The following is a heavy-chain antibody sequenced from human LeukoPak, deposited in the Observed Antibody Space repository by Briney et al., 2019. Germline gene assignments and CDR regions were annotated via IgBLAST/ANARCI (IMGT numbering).Heavy chain of an antibody. CDR2: YHNGNS. J-gene: IGHJ6*03. CDR3: ARLWDSTGLYFYYYMDV. V-gene: IGHV4-39*01. CDR1: GVSIRSDIYY. D-gene: IGHD6-25*01. Sequence: PSETLSLTCIVSGVSIRSDIYYWGWIRQPPGKGLEWIGNYHNGNSYYNPSLKSRVTISEDTSGNQFSLRVTSVTAADTAVYYCARLWDSTGLYFYYYMDVWGEGTTVTVSS.